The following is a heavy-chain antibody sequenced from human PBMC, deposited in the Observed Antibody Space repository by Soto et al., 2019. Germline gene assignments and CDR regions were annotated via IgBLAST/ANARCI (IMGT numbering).Heavy chain of an antibody. CDR1: GFTVSSNY. Sequence: GGSLRLSCAASGFTVSSNYMSWVRQAPGKWLEWVSVIYSGGSTYYADSVKGRFTISRDNSKNTLYLQMNSLRAEDTAVYYCARDWCSGGSCYSHYYYYMDVWGKGTTVTVSS. J-gene: IGHJ6*03. CDR3: ARDWCSGGSCYSHYYYYMDV. V-gene: IGHV3-66*01. D-gene: IGHD2-15*01. CDR2: IYSGGST.